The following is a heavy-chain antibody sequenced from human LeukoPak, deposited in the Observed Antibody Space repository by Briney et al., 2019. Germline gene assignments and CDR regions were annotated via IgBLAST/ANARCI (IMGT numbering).Heavy chain of an antibody. J-gene: IGHJ4*02. CDR1: GYTFTSYY. Sequence: ASVKVPCKASGYTFTSYYMRWVRQAPGQGLEWMGIINPSGGSTSYAQKFQGRVTMTRDTSTSTVYMELSSLRSEDTAVYYCARASISSGYPYWGQGTLVTVSS. CDR3: ARASISSGYPY. CDR2: INPSGGST. D-gene: IGHD3-22*01. V-gene: IGHV1-46*01.